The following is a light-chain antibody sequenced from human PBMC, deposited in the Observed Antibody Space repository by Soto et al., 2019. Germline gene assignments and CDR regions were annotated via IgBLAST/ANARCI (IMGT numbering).Light chain of an antibody. J-gene: IGLJ2*01. CDR1: SSSIGKNT. Sequence: QSVLSQPPSASGTPGQRVTISCSGSSSSIGKNTVNWYQQLPGTAPKLLIYSHNQRPSGVPDRFSGSKSGTSASLVISGLQSEDEADYYCAAWDDSLNGPVFGGGTKLTVL. V-gene: IGLV1-44*01. CDR2: SHN. CDR3: AAWDDSLNGPV.